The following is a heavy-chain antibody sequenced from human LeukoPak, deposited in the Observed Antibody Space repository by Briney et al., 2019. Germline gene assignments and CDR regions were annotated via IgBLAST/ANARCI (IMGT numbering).Heavy chain of an antibody. J-gene: IGHJ6*02. CDR1: GGSISSYY. Sequence: PSETLSLTCTVSGGSISSYYWSWIRQPPGKGLEWIGYIYYSGSTNYNPSLKSRVTISVDTSKNQFSLKLSSVTAADTAVYYCARDPGSSSFLTGYYYYGMDVWGQGTTVTVSS. CDR3: ARDPGSSSFLTGYYYYGMDV. D-gene: IGHD6-13*01. CDR2: IYYSGST. V-gene: IGHV4-59*01.